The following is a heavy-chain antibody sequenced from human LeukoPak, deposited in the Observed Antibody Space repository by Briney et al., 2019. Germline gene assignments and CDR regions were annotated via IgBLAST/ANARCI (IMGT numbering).Heavy chain of an antibody. Sequence: ASVKVSCKASGYTFSDYRMHWVRQAPGQGLEWMGWINPNSGGTNYAQKFQGRVTMTRDTSISTAYMELSGLRSDDTAVYYCARASSGFEPVSDCWGQGALVTFSS. CDR1: GYTFSDYR. CDR2: INPNSGGT. D-gene: IGHD5-12*01. V-gene: IGHV1-2*02. CDR3: ARASSGFEPVSDC. J-gene: IGHJ4*02.